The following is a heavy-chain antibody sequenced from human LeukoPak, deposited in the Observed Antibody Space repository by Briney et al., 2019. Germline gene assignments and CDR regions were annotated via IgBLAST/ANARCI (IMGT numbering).Heavy chain of an antibody. D-gene: IGHD6-13*01. CDR1: GYTFTGDY. CDR2: INPNSGGT. CDR3: ARPVSGDGTAAAQFDY. Sequence: EASVKVSCKASGYTFTGDYMHWVRQAPGQGLEWMGWINPNSGGTNYAQRFQGRVTMTRDTSISTAYMELSRLRSDDTAVYYCARPVSGDGTAAAQFDYWGQGTLVTVSS. J-gene: IGHJ4*02. V-gene: IGHV1-2*02.